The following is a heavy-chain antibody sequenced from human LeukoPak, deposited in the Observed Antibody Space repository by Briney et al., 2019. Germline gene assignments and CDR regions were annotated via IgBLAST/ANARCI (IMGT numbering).Heavy chain of an antibody. CDR2: IKQDGSGK. CDR1: GFTFSSYW. V-gene: IGHV3-7*01. CDR3: ARANSKYYYDTSNYQATYFDY. D-gene: IGHD3-22*01. Sequence: PGGSLRLSCAASGFTFSSYWMTWVRQAPGKGLEWVANIKQDGSGKYYVDSVRGRFTISRDSAKNSLYLQMNSLRAEDTAVYYCARANSKYYYDTSNYQATYFDYWGQGTLVTVSS. J-gene: IGHJ4*02.